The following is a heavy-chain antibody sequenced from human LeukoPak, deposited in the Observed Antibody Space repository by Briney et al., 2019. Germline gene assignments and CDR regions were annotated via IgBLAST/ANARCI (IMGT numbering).Heavy chain of an antibody. J-gene: IGHJ4*02. CDR1: GFTFNRYG. CDR3: ARDHRGTFDY. CDR2: ISFDGKVS. Sequence: GGSLRLSCAASGFTFNRYGMHWVRQAPGKGLEWVAVISFDGKVSYYADSVKGRFTISRDNSKNTLDLQMNSLRPEDTAVYYCARDHRGTFDYWGQGTLVTVSS. V-gene: IGHV3-30*03.